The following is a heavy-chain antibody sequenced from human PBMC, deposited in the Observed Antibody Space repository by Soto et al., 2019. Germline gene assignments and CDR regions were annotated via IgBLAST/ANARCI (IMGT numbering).Heavy chain of an antibody. J-gene: IGHJ4*02. CDR2: ITGNGGT. Sequence: GGSLRLSCAASGFTFRIYAMSWVRQAPGKGLEWVSTITGNGGTSYADFVRGRFTISRDNSKNTPYLQMNSLRVEDTAVYYCAKDAPGSGWLSDYWGQGTLVTVSS. V-gene: IGHV3-23*01. D-gene: IGHD3-22*01. CDR1: GFTFRIYA. CDR3: AKDAPGSGWLSDY.